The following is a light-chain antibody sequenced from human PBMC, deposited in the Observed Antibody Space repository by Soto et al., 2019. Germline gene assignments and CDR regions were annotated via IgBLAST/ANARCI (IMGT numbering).Light chain of an antibody. V-gene: IGKV3-20*01. J-gene: IGKJ1*01. CDR3: QQYGSSPRT. CDR1: QSVSSSY. CDR2: GAS. Sequence: EIVLTQSPGTLPLSPVERATLSCRSSQSVSSSYLAWYQQKPGQAPTLLIYGASIRAVGIPDRFSGSGSGTDFTLTIRRLEPEDFAVYYCQQYGSSPRTFDQGTKVDIK.